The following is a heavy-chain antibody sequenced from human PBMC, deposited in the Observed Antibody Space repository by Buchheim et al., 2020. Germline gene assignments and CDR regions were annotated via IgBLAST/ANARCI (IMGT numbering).Heavy chain of an antibody. Sequence: QVQLVESGGGVVQPGRSLRLSCAASGFTFSSYGMHWVRQAPGKGLEWVAVISYDGSNKYNADSVKGRFTISRDNSKNTLYLQMNSLRTEDTAVYYCAADVLTGYFGDYWGRGTL. CDR3: AADVLTGYFGDY. J-gene: IGHJ4*02. V-gene: IGHV3-30*03. D-gene: IGHD3-9*01. CDR2: ISYDGSNK. CDR1: GFTFSSYG.